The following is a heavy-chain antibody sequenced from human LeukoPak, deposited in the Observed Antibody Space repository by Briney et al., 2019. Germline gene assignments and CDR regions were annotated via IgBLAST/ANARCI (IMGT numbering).Heavy chain of an antibody. CDR2: ISYDGSNK. CDR3: ASPLRGY. J-gene: IGHJ4*02. D-gene: IGHD2-8*01. Sequence: GGSLRLSCAASGFTFSSYAMHWVRQAPGKGLEWVAVISYDGSNKYYADSVKGRFTIPRDNPKNTLYLQMNSLRAEDTAVYYCASPLRGYWGQGTLVTVSS. V-gene: IGHV3-30-3*01. CDR1: GFTFSSYA.